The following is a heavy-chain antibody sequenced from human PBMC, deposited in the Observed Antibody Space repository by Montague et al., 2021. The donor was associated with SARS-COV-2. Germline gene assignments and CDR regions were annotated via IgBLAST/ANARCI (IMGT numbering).Heavy chain of an antibody. Sequence: SETLSLTCAVYGGSFSGYYWSWIRQPPGKGLEWIGEINHRGSTNXNPSLKSRVTISVDTSKNQFSLKLSSVTAADTAVYYCARGTRVTTLFYYYYGMDVWGQGTTVIVSS. CDR2: INHRGST. D-gene: IGHD4-17*01. CDR3: ARGTRVTTLFYYYYGMDV. J-gene: IGHJ6*02. V-gene: IGHV4-34*01. CDR1: GGSFSGYY.